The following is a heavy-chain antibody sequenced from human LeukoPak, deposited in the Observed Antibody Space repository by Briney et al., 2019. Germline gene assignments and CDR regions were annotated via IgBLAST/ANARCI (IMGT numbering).Heavy chain of an antibody. Sequence: GGSLRLSCAASGFTFSSYGMHWVRQAPGKGLEWVAVIPYDGSNKYYADSVRGRFTISRDNSKNTLYLQMNSLRAEDTAVYYCARDPGELAGNWFDPWGQGTLVTVSS. CDR2: IPYDGSNK. CDR1: GFTFSSYG. V-gene: IGHV3-30*03. D-gene: IGHD1-26*01. J-gene: IGHJ5*02. CDR3: ARDPGELAGNWFDP.